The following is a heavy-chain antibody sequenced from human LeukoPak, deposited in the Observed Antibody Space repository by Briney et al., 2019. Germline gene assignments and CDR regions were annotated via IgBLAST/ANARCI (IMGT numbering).Heavy chain of an antibody. CDR3: ARDGLWFGELTNGDY. J-gene: IGHJ4*02. CDR1: GFTFDDYG. Sequence: GGSLRLSCAASGFTFDDYGMSWVRQAPGKGLEWAPGINWNGGSTGYADSVKGRFTISRDNAKNSLYLQMNSLRAEDTALYYCARDGLWFGELTNGDYWGQGTLVTVSS. D-gene: IGHD3-10*01. CDR2: INWNGGST. V-gene: IGHV3-20*04.